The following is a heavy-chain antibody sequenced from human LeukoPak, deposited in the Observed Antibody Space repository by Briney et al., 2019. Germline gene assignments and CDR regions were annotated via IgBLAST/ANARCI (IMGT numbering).Heavy chain of an antibody. Sequence: GGSLRLSCAASGFTFDDYTMHWVRQAPGRGLEWVALISRDGGSTYYADSVKGRFTISRDNAKNSLYLQMNSLRAEDTAVYYCANLDSSGYSVFDYWGQGTLVTVSS. V-gene: IGHV3-43*01. CDR2: ISRDGGST. D-gene: IGHD3-22*01. CDR1: GFTFDDYT. J-gene: IGHJ4*02. CDR3: ANLDSSGYSVFDY.